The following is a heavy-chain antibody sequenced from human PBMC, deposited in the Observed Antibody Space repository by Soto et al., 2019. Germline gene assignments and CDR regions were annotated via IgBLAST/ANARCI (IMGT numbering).Heavy chain of an antibody. Sequence: QVQLVESGGGVVQPGRSLRLSCAASGFTFSSYAMHWVRQAPGKGLEWVAVISYDGSNKYYADSVKGRFTISRDNSKNTLYLQMNGLRAEDTAVYYCARPPAGYSSSWPFDYWGQGTLVTVSS. J-gene: IGHJ4*02. D-gene: IGHD6-13*01. CDR2: ISYDGSNK. V-gene: IGHV3-30-3*01. CDR3: ARPPAGYSSSWPFDY. CDR1: GFTFSSYA.